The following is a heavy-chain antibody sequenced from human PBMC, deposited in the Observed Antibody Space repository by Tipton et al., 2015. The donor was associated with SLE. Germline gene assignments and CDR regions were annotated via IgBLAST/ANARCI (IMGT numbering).Heavy chain of an antibody. CDR2: IKQDGSEK. CDR3: ARDSITIVGGDY. V-gene: IGHV3-7*03. CDR1: GGSFSGYY. J-gene: IGHJ4*02. Sequence: LSLTCAVYGGSFSGYYWSWVRQAPGKGLEWVANIKQDGSEKYYVDSVKGRFTISRDNAKNSLYLQMNSLTAEDTAVYYCARDSITIVGGDYWGQGTLVTVSS. D-gene: IGHD3-3*01.